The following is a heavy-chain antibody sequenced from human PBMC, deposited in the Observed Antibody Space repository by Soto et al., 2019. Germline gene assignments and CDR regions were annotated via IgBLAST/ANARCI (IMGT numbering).Heavy chain of an antibody. CDR3: ARDTSAY. V-gene: IGHV3-7*01. CDR2: IKQDGSET. D-gene: IGHD6-25*01. J-gene: IGHJ4*02. CDR1: GLTFSRYW. Sequence: GGSLRLSCAASGLTFSRYWMSWVRQAPGKGLEWVANIKQDGSETHYVDSVEGRFTISRDNAKNLLYLQMNNLRVEDTAVYYCARDTSAYWGQGTLVTVSS.